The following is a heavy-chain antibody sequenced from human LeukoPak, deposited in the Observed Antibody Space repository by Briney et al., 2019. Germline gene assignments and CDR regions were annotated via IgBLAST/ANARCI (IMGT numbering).Heavy chain of an antibody. V-gene: IGHV3-74*01. CDR1: GFAFSTYW. CDR3: ARGTAITAGIDF. D-gene: IGHD6-19*01. J-gene: IGHJ4*02. CDR2: INPEGAST. Sequence: GGSLRLSCTASGFAFSTYWMFWVRHAPGQGLVWVSQINPEGASTTYGDPAMGRFTASRDNAKNALHLQMNSPRVDDTAVYYCARGTAITAGIDFWGQGTLVTVSS.